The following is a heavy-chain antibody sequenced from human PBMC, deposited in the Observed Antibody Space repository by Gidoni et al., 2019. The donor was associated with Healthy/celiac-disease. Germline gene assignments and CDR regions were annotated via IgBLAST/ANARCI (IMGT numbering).Heavy chain of an antibody. CDR2: INHSGST. Sequence: QVQLQQWGAGLLKPSETLSLTCAVYGGSFSGYYWSWIRQPPGKGLEWIGEINHSGSTNYNPSLKSRVTISVDTSKNQFSLKLSSVTAADTAVYYCARVGVDSSGQWSFDYWGQGTLVTVSS. V-gene: IGHV4-34*01. CDR1: GGSFSGYY. J-gene: IGHJ4*02. D-gene: IGHD3-22*01. CDR3: ARVGVDSSGQWSFDY.